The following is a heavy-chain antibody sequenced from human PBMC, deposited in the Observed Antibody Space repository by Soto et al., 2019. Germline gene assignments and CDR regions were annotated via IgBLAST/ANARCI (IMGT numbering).Heavy chain of an antibody. V-gene: IGHV1-8*02. J-gene: IGHJ4*02. Sequence: ASVKVSCKASGDAFTGYYMHWVRQAPGQGLEWMGWMNPNSGNTGYAQKFQGRVTMTRNTSISTAYMELSSLRAEDTAVYYCAKGMVRGEDWGQGTLVTVSS. D-gene: IGHD3-10*01. CDR3: AKGMVRGED. CDR2: MNPNSGNT. CDR1: GDAFTGYY.